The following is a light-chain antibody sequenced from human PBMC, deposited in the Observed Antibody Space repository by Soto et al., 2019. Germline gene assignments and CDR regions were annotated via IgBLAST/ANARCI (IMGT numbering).Light chain of an antibody. CDR2: DAS. Sequence: DIQMTQSPSTLSASVGDRVTITCRASQTISNWLAWYQQKPGKAPTLLIYDASTLERGVPSRFSGTGSETEFTLSIDSLQPDDFATYYCQQYHTSSITFGQGTRLEIK. CDR3: QQYHTSSIT. CDR1: QTISNW. V-gene: IGKV1-5*01. J-gene: IGKJ5*01.